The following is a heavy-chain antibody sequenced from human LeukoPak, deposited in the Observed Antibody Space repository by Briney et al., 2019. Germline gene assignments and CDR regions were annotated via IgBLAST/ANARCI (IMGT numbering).Heavy chain of an antibody. CDR2: ISSSSSST. Sequence: GGSLRLSCAASGFTFSSYSMNWVRQAPGKGLEWVSYISSSSSSTYYADSLKGRFTISRDDAKNSLYLQMNSLRAEDTAVYYCARVVLRFPSGDYYYYMDVWGKGTTVTVSS. CDR3: ARVVLRFPSGDYYYYMDV. D-gene: IGHD3-3*01. J-gene: IGHJ6*03. CDR1: GFTFSSYS. V-gene: IGHV3-48*04.